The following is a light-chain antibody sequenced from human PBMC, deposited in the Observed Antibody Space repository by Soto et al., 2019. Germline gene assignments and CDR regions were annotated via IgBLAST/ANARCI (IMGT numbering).Light chain of an antibody. CDR2: EVS. J-gene: IGLJ2*01. CDR3: SSYTSSSTYVV. V-gene: IGLV2-14*01. Sequence: QSALTQPASVSGSPGQSITISCTGTSSDVGGYNYVSWYQQHPGKAPKLMIYEVSNRPSGVSNRFSGSKSGNTASLTISGLQAEDKADFYCSSYTSSSTYVVFGGGTKVTVL. CDR1: SSDVGGYNY.